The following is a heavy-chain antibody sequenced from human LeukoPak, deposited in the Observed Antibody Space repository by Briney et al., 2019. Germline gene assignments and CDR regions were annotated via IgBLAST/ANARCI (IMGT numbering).Heavy chain of an antibody. Sequence: PSETPSLTCTVSGDSISSTNYYWGWIRQPPGKGLEWIGSIYHSGSTYYNPSLKSRVTISVDTSKNQFSLKLSSVTAADTAVYYCAREPALAYCGGDCYLEGEENDYWGQGTLVTVSS. CDR3: AREPALAYCGGDCYLEGEENDY. V-gene: IGHV4-39*07. J-gene: IGHJ4*02. D-gene: IGHD2-21*02. CDR2: IYHSGST. CDR1: GDSISSTNYY.